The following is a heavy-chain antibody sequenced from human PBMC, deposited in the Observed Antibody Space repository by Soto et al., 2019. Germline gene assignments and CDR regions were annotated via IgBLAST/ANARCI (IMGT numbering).Heavy chain of an antibody. J-gene: IGHJ3*02. CDR3: AIPEGAPRHFGDYGRSGWGAFDI. CDR1: GGFVDSGGYS. Sequence: QVQLQESGPGLVKPSRTLTLTCTVAGGFVDSGGYSWTWIRHLPGKGLEWLGYMRYSGRSYYNPSLDSLWTMSCDTSKNNYSLKLSPVTAADPAVYYWAIPEGAPRHFGDYGRSGWGAFDIWGQGTMVTVSS. CDR2: MRYSGRS. V-gene: IGHV4-31*01. D-gene: IGHD4-17*01.